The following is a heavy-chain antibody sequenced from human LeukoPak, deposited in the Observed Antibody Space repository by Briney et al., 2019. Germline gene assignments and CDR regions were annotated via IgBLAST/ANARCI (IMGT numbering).Heavy chain of an antibody. V-gene: IGHV4-30-2*02. CDR1: GGSISSGGYS. Sequence: SETLSLTCAVSGGSISSGGYSWSWIRQPPGKGLEWIGYIYHSGSTNYNPSLKSRVTISVDTSKNQFSLKLSSVTAADTAVYYCARSYCTNGVCSFDFDYWGQGTLVTVSS. J-gene: IGHJ4*02. CDR3: ARSYCTNGVCSFDFDY. CDR2: IYHSGST. D-gene: IGHD2-8*01.